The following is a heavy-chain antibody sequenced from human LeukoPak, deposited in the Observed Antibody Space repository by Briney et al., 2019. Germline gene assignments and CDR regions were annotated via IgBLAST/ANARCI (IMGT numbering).Heavy chain of an antibody. V-gene: IGHV4-59*01. CDR1: GASISSYY. CDR3: ARARYGGNSEGYFDL. J-gene: IGHJ2*01. CDR2: IYYSGST. D-gene: IGHD4-23*01. Sequence: SGTLSLTCAVSGASISSYYWSWIRRPPGKGLEWIAFIYYSGSTKYNPSLKSRVTISIDTSKNQFSLKLSSVTAADTAVYYCARARYGGNSEGYFDLWGRGTLVTVSS.